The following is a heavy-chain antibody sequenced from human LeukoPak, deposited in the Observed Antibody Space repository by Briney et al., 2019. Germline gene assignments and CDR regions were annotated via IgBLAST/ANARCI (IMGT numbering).Heavy chain of an antibody. V-gene: IGHV1-69*04. CDR3: ARDEGDGYKYDY. CDR2: IIPSVDIT. J-gene: IGHJ4*02. Sequence: SVKFSCKTSGSTFSSYGITWVRQAPGQGLEWMGRIIPSVDITNYAQKFQGRVTMTADKSTSTTYMGLTSLTSEDTAIYYCARDEGDGYKYDYWGQGTLVTVSS. D-gene: IGHD5-24*01. CDR1: GSTFSSYG.